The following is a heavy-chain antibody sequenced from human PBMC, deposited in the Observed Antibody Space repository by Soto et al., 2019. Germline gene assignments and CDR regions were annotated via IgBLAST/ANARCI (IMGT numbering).Heavy chain of an antibody. CDR1: GGSISSSSYY. V-gene: IGHV4-39*01. J-gene: IGHJ6*02. Sequence: SETLSLTCIVSGGSISSSSYYWGWIRQPPGKGLEWIGSIYSSGSAYYNPSLKSRVTLSVDTSKNQFSVRLNSVTASDTAVYYCAPLSVSLSGPYGIHVWGQGTTVTVSS. D-gene: IGHD2-15*01. CDR2: IYSSGSA. CDR3: APLSVSLSGPYGIHV.